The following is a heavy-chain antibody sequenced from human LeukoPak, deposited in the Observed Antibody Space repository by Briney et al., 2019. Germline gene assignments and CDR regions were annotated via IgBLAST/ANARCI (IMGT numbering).Heavy chain of an antibody. CDR2: IYYSGST. CDR3: ARTYGDYVFDY. J-gene: IGHJ4*02. D-gene: IGHD4-17*01. Sequence: PSETLSLTCTVSGGSISSYYWSWIRQPPVKGLEWIGYIYYSGSTNYNPSLKSRVTISVDTSKNQFSLKLSSVTAADTAVYYCARTYGDYVFDYWGQGTLVTVSS. CDR1: GGSISSYY. V-gene: IGHV4-59*08.